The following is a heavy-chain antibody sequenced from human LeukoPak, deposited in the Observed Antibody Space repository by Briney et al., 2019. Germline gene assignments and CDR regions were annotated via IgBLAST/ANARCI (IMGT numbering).Heavy chain of an antibody. Sequence: SETLSLTCTVSGGSISIDWGSCSWQPAGKGLEWIGRIHSSGSTKYNPSLKSRVTISVDQSKNQFSLKLSSVTAADTAVYYCARDGVRDSFDYWGQGSLVTVSS. CDR2: IHSSGST. V-gene: IGHV4-4*07. J-gene: IGHJ4*02. CDR3: ARDGVRDSFDY. CDR1: GGSISIDW. D-gene: IGHD3-3*01.